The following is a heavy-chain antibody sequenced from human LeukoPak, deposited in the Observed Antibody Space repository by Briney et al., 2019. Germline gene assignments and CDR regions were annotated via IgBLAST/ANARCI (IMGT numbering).Heavy chain of an antibody. CDR2: IFYSGST. Sequence: SETLSLTCTVSGGSISSSNYYWGWIRQPPGKGLEWIGSIFYSGSTYYNPSLKSRVTISVDTSKNQFSLKLSSVTAADTAVYYCARGGCSSTSCYRRDTIAYDAFDIWGQGTMVTVSS. CDR3: ARGGCSSTSCYRRDTIAYDAFDI. CDR1: GGSISSSNYY. D-gene: IGHD2-2*01. V-gene: IGHV4-39*01. J-gene: IGHJ3*02.